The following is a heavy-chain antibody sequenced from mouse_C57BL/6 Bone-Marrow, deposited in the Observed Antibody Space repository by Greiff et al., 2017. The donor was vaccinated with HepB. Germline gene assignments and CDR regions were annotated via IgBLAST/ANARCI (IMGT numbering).Heavy chain of an antibody. D-gene: IGHD4-1*01. V-gene: IGHV1-61*01. J-gene: IGHJ3*01. CDR2: IYPSDSET. Sequence: VQLQQPGAELARPGSSVKLSCKASGYTFTSYWMDWVKQRPGQGLEWIGNIYPSDSETHYNQKFKDKATLTVDKSSSTAYMQLSSLTSEDSAVYYCARKGQSGEAWFAYWGQGTLVTVSA. CDR3: ARKGQSGEAWFAY. CDR1: GYTFTSYW.